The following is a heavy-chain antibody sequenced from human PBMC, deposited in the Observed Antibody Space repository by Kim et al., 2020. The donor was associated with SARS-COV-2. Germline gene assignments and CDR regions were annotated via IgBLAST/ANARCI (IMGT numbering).Heavy chain of an antibody. V-gene: IGHV4-39*01. CDR1: GGSISSSSYY. CDR3: ARPDLTYYYGMDV. Sequence: SETLSLTCTVSGGSISSSSYYWGWIRQPPGKGLEWIGSIYYSGSTYYNPSLKSRVTISVDTSKNQFSLKLSSVTAADTAVYYCARPDLTYYYGMDVWGQGTTVTVSS. J-gene: IGHJ6*02. CDR2: IYYSGST.